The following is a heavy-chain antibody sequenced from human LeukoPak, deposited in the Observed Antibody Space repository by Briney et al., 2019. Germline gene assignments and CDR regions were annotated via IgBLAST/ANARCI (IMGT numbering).Heavy chain of an antibody. CDR1: GFTFSSYA. D-gene: IGHD6-13*01. Sequence: PGGSLRLSCAASGFTFSSYALSWVRQAPGKELDWVSYISGSGGNTYYADCEKRIFTISRDNSKNTLYLKMNSLRAEDTAVYYCAKVTYSRSAYFDYWGQGTLVTVSS. V-gene: IGHV3-23*01. J-gene: IGHJ4*02. CDR3: AKVTYSRSAYFDY. CDR2: ISGSGGNT.